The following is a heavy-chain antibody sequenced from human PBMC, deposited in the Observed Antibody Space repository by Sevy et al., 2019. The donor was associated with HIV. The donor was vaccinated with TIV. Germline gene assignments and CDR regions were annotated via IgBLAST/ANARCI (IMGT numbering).Heavy chain of an antibody. J-gene: IGHJ5*02. CDR2: IKQDGSEK. CDR1: GFTFSSYW. CDR3: VKSHRVPAAWFDP. V-gene: IGHV3-7*01. Sequence: GGSLRLSCAASGFTFSSYWMTWVRQAPGKGLEWVADIKQDGSEKYYVDSVKGRFTISRDNAKNSLYLQMNSLRAEDTAVYYCVKSHRVPAAWFDPWGQGTLVTVSS. D-gene: IGHD2-2*01.